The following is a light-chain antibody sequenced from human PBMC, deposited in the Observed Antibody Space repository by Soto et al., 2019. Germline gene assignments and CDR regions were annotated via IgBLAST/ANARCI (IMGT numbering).Light chain of an antibody. CDR1: RTGINF. Sequence: EIALTQSPATLSFSPGERATISCRANRTGINFLICYQQKPGQAPRLLSYAASNRATAFPARFSGTGSGTALHLTISSLETEDVAVYFRLHLGIWPYPFGPRTKPEIK. CDR3: LHLGIWPYP. CDR2: AAS. V-gene: IGKV3-11*01. J-gene: IGKJ2*01.